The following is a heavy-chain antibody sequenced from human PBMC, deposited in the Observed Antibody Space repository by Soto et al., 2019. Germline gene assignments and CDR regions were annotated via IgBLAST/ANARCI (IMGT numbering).Heavy chain of an antibody. V-gene: IGHV4-34*01. CDR3: ARASQYCSGGSCYYFDY. CDR1: GGSFSGYY. CDR2: INHSGST. D-gene: IGHD2-15*01. Sequence: QVQLQQWGAGLLKPSETLSLTCAVYGGSFSGYYWSWIRQPPGKGLEGIGEINHSGSTNYNPSLKSRVTISVDTSKNQFSLKLSSVTAADTAVYYCARASQYCSGGSCYYFDYWGQGTLVTVSS. J-gene: IGHJ4*02.